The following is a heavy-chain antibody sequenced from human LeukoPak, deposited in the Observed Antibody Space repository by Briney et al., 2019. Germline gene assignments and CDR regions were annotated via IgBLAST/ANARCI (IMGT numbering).Heavy chain of an antibody. D-gene: IGHD5-18*01. Sequence: PGGSLRLSCAASGFTFSSYAMSWVRQAPGKGLEWVSTISGSGGSTYYVDSVKGRFTISRDNSKNTLYLQMNSLRAEDTAVYYCAKQSRYKFGENDSWGQGTLVAVSS. V-gene: IGHV3-23*01. CDR2: ISGSGGST. CDR3: AKQSRYKFGENDS. J-gene: IGHJ4*02. CDR1: GFTFSSYA.